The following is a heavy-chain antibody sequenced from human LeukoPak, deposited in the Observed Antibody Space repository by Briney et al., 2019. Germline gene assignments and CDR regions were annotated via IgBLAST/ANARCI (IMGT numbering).Heavy chain of an antibody. CDR3: TRGIAAAGSPSAEYFQH. D-gene: IGHD6-13*01. CDR1: GGSISSYY. Sequence: PSETLSLTCTVSGGSISSYYWSWIRQSPGKGLEWIGYIYYTGSTNYNPSLKSRVSISVDTSKNQFSLKLSSVTAADTAVYYCTRGIAAAGSPSAEYFQHWGQGTLVTVPS. J-gene: IGHJ1*01. CDR2: IYYTGST. V-gene: IGHV4-59*01.